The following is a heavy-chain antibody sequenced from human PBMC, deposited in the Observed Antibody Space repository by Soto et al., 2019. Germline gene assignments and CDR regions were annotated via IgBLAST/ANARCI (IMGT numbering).Heavy chain of an antibody. CDR3: ARLGAYYQSLDP. V-gene: IGHV4-34*01. Sequence: SETLSLTCAVHDGSLSGYHWSWIRQTPEKGLEWIGKIDHSGSSNYNPSLKSRVTISLDTSKSQFSLRLSSVTAADTAVYYCARLGAYYQSLDPWGPGTLVTVSS. D-gene: IGHD2-21*01. J-gene: IGHJ5*02. CDR1: DGSLSGYH. CDR2: IDHSGSS.